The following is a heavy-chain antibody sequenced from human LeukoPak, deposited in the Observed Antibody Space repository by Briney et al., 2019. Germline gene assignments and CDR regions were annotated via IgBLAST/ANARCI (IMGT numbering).Heavy chain of an antibody. CDR1: GFTFSSYW. J-gene: IGHJ4*02. D-gene: IGHD6-19*01. Sequence: GGSLRLSCAASGFTFSSYWMSWVRQAPGKGLEWVANIKQDGSEKYYVDSVKGRFTISRDNAKNSLYLQMNSLRAEDTAVYYCARDREYSSGWYVAGYWGQGTLVTVSS. V-gene: IGHV3-7*01. CDR2: IKQDGSEK. CDR3: ARDREYSSGWYVAGY.